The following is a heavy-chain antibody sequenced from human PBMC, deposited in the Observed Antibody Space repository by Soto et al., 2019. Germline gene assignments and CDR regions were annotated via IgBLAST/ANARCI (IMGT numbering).Heavy chain of an antibody. V-gene: IGHV3-7*05. CDR3: ARGWGTPGRGSAVGYYYQYGMDV. CDR2: IKEDGSEK. CDR1: EFTFNTYW. Sequence: EVQLVESGGGLVQPGGSLRLSCLASEFTFNTYWMNWVRQAPGRGLEWVANIKEDGSEKNYVDSVKGRFTISRDNAKNALYLQMNSLRGEETAVYFCARGWGTPGRGSAVGYYYQYGMDVWGQGTTVTVSS. D-gene: IGHD6-19*01. J-gene: IGHJ6*02.